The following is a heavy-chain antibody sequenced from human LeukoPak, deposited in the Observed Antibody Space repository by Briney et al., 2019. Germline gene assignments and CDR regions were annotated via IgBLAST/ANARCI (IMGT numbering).Heavy chain of an antibody. V-gene: IGHV4-61*02. CDR3: AHSSGWRVYYYYMDV. D-gene: IGHD6-19*01. CDR2: IYADGSS. J-gene: IGHJ6*03. Sequence: TLSLTCTVSGGSVGSENSYWNWIRQPAGKGLEWIGRIYADGSSTYNPSLKSRVTILVDTSKNQFSLRLTSMTAADTAVYYCAHSSGWRVYYYYMDVWGKGTMVTVSS. CDR1: GGSVGSENSY.